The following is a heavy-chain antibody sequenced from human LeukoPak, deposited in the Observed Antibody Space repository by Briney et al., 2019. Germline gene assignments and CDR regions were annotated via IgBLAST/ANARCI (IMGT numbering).Heavy chain of an antibody. V-gene: IGHV1-2*02. CDR2: INPDSGVT. CDR3: ARAMVEYHYGMDV. D-gene: IGHD3-10*01. Sequence: ASVKVSCKASGYTFTAYYMYWVRQAPGQGLEWMGWINPDSGVTNHAQKFEGRVTMTRDTSISTVYMELSRLRSDDTAVYYCARAMVEYHYGMDVWGQGTTVTVSS. CDR1: GYTFTAYY. J-gene: IGHJ6*02.